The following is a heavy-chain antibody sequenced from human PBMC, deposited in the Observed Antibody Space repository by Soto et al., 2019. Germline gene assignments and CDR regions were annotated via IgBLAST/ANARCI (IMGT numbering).Heavy chain of an antibody. CDR1: GGTFSSYA. CDR2: IIPNIGTA. V-gene: IGHV1-69*13. D-gene: IGHD3-3*01. CDR3: AIPNYDFWSGYYAEHAFDI. J-gene: IGHJ3*02. Sequence: GASVKVSCKASGGTFSSYAISWVRQAPGQGLEWMGGIIPNIGTANYAQKFQGRVTMTADASTSTAYMELSSLRSEDTAVYYCAIPNYDFWSGYYAEHAFDIWGQGTMVTVSS.